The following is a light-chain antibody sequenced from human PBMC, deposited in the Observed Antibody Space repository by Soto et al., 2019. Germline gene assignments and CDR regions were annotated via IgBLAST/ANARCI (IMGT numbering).Light chain of an antibody. V-gene: IGKV3-15*01. CDR3: QQYYKWPQWT. CDR2: GPA. J-gene: IGKJ1*01. CDR1: QDIRNT. Sequence: MTQSPSSLSASVGDRVAISCRASQDIRNTLAWYQQKPGQSPRLLIYGPATRATGIPGRFRGSGSGTEFTLTITSLQSEDFAVYYCQQYYKWPQWTIGQGTKVEI.